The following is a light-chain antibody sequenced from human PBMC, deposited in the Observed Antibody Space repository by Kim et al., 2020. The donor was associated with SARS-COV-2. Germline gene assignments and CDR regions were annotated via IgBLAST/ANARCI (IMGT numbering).Light chain of an antibody. Sequence: QSVLTQPPSVSGAPGQRVTISCTGSSSNIGAGYDIHWYQQLPGTAPELLIYGNRNRPSGVPDRFSGSRSGTSASLAITGLQAEDEADYYCQSYDSSLSGSEVFGGGTQLTVL. J-gene: IGLJ2*01. CDR2: GNR. V-gene: IGLV1-40*01. CDR1: SSNIGAGYD. CDR3: QSYDSSLSGSEV.